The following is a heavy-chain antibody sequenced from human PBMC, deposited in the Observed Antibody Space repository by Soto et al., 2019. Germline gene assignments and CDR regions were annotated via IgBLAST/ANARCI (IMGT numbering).Heavy chain of an antibody. D-gene: IGHD1-1*01. CDR1: GIACSSCW. Sequence: PGGSMKLSGPGSGIACSSCWLRWVRKAQEKGLEWVANIKQDGSEKYYVDSVKGRFTISRDNANNSLYLQMNSLRAEDTAVYYSAREGGNWNDEYYYYYMDVWGKGTTVTVSS. V-gene: IGHV3-7*01. CDR3: AREGGNWNDEYYYYYMDV. J-gene: IGHJ6*03. CDR2: IKQDGSEK.